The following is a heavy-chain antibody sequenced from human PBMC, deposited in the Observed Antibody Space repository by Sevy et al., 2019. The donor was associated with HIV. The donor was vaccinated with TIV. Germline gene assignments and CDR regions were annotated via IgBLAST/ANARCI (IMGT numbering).Heavy chain of an antibody. CDR2: FSFGCGKI. J-gene: IGHJ4*02. CDR1: GFTFSKYS. D-gene: IGHD2-8*01. V-gene: IGHV3-23*01. Sequence: GGSLRLSCAASGFTFSKYSMIWIRQTPGKGLEWVSTFSFGCGKINYADSVKGRFTISRDDSRNTFYLQMNSLRAEDTAIYYCAREGCTKPHDYWGQGTVVTVSS. CDR3: AREGCTKPHDY.